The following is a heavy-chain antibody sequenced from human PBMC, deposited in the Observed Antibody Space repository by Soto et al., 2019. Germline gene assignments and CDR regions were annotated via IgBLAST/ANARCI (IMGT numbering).Heavy chain of an antibody. CDR2: VSGSGVAS. CDR1: GITFSSCV. D-gene: IGHD3-3*01. CDR3: ARQYYDFWSGYYN. Sequence: GSQRVMCVDSGITFSSCVMLWVRQAPGKGLEWVSAVSGSGVASKYADSVKGRFTISRDNSKNTLYLQINSLRAEDKAVYYCARQYYDFWSGYYNWGQGTRVTVYS. V-gene: IGHV3-23*01. J-gene: IGHJ4*02.